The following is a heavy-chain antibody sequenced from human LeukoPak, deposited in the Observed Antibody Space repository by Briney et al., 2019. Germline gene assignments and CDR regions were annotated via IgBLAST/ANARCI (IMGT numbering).Heavy chain of an antibody. CDR2: VSKIGST. CDR1: GDSISSSNNY. J-gene: IGHJ4*02. D-gene: IGHD3-16*02. CDR3: ARHRYLTGELGLFDS. Sequence: SETLSLTCTVSGDSISSSNNYWGWIRQPPGKGLEWIGSVSKIGSTYYNPSLKSRVTVSVNTSKNQFSLKLNSVTAADTAIYYCARHRYLTGELGLFDSWGQGTPVTVSS. V-gene: IGHV4-39*01.